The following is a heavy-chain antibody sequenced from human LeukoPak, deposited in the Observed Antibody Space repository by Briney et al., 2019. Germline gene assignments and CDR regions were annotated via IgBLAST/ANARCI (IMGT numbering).Heavy chain of an antibody. D-gene: IGHD3-16*02. V-gene: IGHV3-64D*09. J-gene: IGHJ5*02. CDR1: GFTLSSWL. CDR3: LKPERGTLARYFWP. CDR2: ISSNGDST. Sequence: GGSHSPVCSPSGFTLSSWLMHWGRQAPGKGLEYVSAISSNGDSTYYADSVKGRFTISRDNSKNKLYLQMSSLRAEDTAVYYCLKPERGTLARYFWPLGPGSLGAGSS.